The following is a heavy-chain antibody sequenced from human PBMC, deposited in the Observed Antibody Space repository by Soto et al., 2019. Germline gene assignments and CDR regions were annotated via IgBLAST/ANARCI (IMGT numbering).Heavy chain of an antibody. CDR1: GFSLSNYG. V-gene: IGHV3-33*01. D-gene: IGHD6-25*01. CDR3: ARDEGEGTYISGYRGYGMDV. Sequence: QVQLVESGGGVVQPGRSLRLSCVASGFSLSNYGMYWVRQAPRKGLEWVAIIWFDGRQKHYGASVEGRFTISRDNSNNTLYLQMNSLRAEDTAVYYCARDEGEGTYISGYRGYGMDVWGQGTTVIVSS. J-gene: IGHJ6*02. CDR2: IWFDGRQK.